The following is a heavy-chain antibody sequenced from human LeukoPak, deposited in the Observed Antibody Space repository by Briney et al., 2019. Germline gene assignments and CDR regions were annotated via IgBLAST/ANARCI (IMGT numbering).Heavy chain of an antibody. V-gene: IGHV3-30*04. D-gene: IGHD3-16*01. Sequence: GGSLRLSCAASGFTFSSYAMHWVRQAPGKGLEWVAVISYDGSNKYYADSVKGRFTISRDNAKNSLYLQMNSLRAEDTAVYYCARVKYDYVWGSLNYWGQGTLVTVSS. CDR3: ARVKYDYVWGSLNY. J-gene: IGHJ4*02. CDR2: ISYDGSNK. CDR1: GFTFSSYA.